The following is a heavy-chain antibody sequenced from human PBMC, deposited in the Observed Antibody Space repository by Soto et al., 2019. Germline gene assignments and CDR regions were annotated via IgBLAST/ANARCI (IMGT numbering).Heavy chain of an antibody. CDR1: GFTFSSFG. V-gene: IGHV3-33*01. Sequence: GGSLRLSCAASGFTFSSFGMNWVRQAPGTGLEWVALIWYDGSNNYYADSVKGRFTVSRDNSKNTVYLQMNSLRAEDTAVYYCVRDDIAVRPGWFDPWGQGTLVTVSS. J-gene: IGHJ5*02. D-gene: IGHD6-6*01. CDR3: VRDDIAVRPGWFDP. CDR2: IWYDGSNN.